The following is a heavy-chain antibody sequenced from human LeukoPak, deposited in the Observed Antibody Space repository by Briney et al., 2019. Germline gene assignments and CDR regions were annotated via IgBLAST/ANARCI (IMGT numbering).Heavy chain of an antibody. D-gene: IGHD6-19*01. CDR2: IRGRGNYV. CDR3: ARGGLGSAFDN. J-gene: IGHJ4*02. V-gene: IGHV3-23*01. Sequence: GGSLRLSCAASGFTFSSYAMSWVRQAPGKGLEWVSSIRGRGNYVYYADSVKGRFTISRDNSKNTLYLQMNSLRTDDTAVFYCARGGLGSAFDNWGQGTLVTVSS. CDR1: GFTFSSYA.